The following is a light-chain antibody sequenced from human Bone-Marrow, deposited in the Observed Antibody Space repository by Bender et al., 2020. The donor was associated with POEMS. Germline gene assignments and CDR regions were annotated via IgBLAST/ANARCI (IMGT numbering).Light chain of an antibody. J-gene: IGLJ2*01. Sequence: QSALAQSASVSGSPGQSITISCSGDYYDNLVSWYQQHPGKAPRLLIFGVNKRPSGVSNRFSGSQTADTASLTISALQPEDEADYYCCAYVGSRTWIFGEGTKVTVL. CDR1: YYDNL. V-gene: IGLV2-23*02. CDR2: GVN. CDR3: CAYVGSRTWI.